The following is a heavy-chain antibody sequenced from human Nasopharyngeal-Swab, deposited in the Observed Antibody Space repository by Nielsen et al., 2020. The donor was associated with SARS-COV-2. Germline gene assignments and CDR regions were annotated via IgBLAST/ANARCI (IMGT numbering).Heavy chain of an antibody. D-gene: IGHD4-23*01. CDR3: ARQTIYGGNSHDAFDI. V-gene: IGHV5-51*01. J-gene: IGHJ3*02. CDR2: IYPGDSDT. CDR1: GISFTSYW. Sequence: GESLKISWEGSGISFTSYWIGWVRQLPGKGLEWMGIIYPGDSDTRYSPSCLGQVTISADKSISPAYLQWSSLKASDTAMYYCARQTIYGGNSHDAFDIWGQGTMVTVSS.